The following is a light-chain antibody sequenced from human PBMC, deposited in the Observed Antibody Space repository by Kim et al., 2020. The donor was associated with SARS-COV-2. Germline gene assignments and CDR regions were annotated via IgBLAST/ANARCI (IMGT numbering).Light chain of an antibody. CDR3: QRYNTPPWT. CDR1: KVISTW. CDR2: KTS. J-gene: IGKJ1*01. Sequence: SASIGDSVTITCRASKVISTWLAWYQQKPGRAPKLLIHKTSSLEPGVSSRFSGSGSGTEFTLTISSLQPDDYATYYCQRYNTPPWTFGQGTKLEI. V-gene: IGKV1-5*03.